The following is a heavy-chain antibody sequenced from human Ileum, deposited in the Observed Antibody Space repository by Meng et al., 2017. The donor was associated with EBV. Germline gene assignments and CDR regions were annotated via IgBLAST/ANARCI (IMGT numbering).Heavy chain of an antibody. CDR1: GYSISTTNW. J-gene: IGHJ4*02. V-gene: IGHV4-28*01. CDR2: IYYSGTT. D-gene: IGHD1-26*01. CDR3: ARNSESGSYIDY. Sequence: QVRLQAWGPGLVKPSDPLSLTCAVSGYSISTTNWWGWIRQPPGKGLEWIGHIYYSGTTYNNPSLKSRVTMSIDPSKNQFSLKPSSVTAVDTAVYYCARNSESGSYIDYWGLGTLVTVSS.